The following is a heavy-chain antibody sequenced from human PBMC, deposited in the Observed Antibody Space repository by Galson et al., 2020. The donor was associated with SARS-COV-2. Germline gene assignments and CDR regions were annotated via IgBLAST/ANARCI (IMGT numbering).Heavy chain of an antibody. J-gene: IGHJ6*03. D-gene: IGHD3-9*01. CDR2: MNPKSGNT. CDR1: GYTFANYD. V-gene: IGHV1-8*03. CDR3: ARASKHYNFLTGYLNYYYYYMDV. Sequence: ASVKVSCEASGYTFANYDVNWVRQATGQGLEWMGWMNPKSGNTGYAQRFQGRVTIIRDTSINTAYLELSSLRSEDTAVYYCARASKHYNFLTGYLNYYYYYMDVWGTGTTVTISS.